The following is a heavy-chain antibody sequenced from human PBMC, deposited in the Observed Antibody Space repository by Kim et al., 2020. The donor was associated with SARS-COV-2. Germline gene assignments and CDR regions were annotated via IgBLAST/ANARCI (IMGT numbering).Heavy chain of an antibody. CDR3: ARSWVVTAIDAFDI. V-gene: IGHV1-18*01. Sequence: AQKLQGRVTMTTDTSTSTAYMELRSLRSDDTAVYYCARSWVVTAIDAFDIWGQGTMVTVSS. J-gene: IGHJ3*02. D-gene: IGHD2-21*02.